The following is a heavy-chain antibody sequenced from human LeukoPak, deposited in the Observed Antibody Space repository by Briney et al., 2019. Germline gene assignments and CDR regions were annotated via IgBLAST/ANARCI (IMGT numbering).Heavy chain of an antibody. CDR1: GFTFSSYG. D-gene: IGHD6-13*01. V-gene: IGHV3-30*02. CDR2: IRYHGSNE. Sequence: GGSLRLSCAASGFTFSSYGMHLVRQAPGKGLEWVAFIRYHGSNEYYADSVKGRFTISRDNSKNTLYLQMNSLRAEDTALYYCAKDIATHRRQQLAIDYWGQGTLVTVSS. CDR3: AKDIATHRRQQLAIDY. J-gene: IGHJ4*02.